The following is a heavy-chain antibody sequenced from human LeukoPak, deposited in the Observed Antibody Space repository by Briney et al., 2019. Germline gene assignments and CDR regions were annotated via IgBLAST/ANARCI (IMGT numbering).Heavy chain of an antibody. CDR3: ARDVGGSGIYYYNYGMDV. CDR2: ISSSSSYT. V-gene: IGHV3-11*06. D-gene: IGHD3-10*01. CDR1: GFTFSDYY. J-gene: IGHJ6*04. Sequence: NTGGSLRLSCAASGFTFSDYYMSWIRQAPGKGLEWGSYISSSSSYTNYADSVKGRFTISRDNAKNSLYLQMNSLRAEDTAVYYCARDVGGSGIYYYNYGMDVWGKGTTVTVSS.